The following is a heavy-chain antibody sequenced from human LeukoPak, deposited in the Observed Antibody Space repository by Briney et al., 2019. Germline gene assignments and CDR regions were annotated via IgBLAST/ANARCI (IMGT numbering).Heavy chain of an antibody. Sequence: GGSLRLSCAASGFTFSDYYMSWIRQAPGKGLEWVSYISSSGSTIYYADSVKGRFTISRDNAKNSLYLQMNSLRAEDTAAYYCARGSLHHSSYGMDVWGQGTTVTVSS. CDR3: ARGSLHHSSYGMDV. CDR1: GFTFSDYY. J-gene: IGHJ6*02. D-gene: IGHD1-14*01. CDR2: ISSSGSTI. V-gene: IGHV3-11*01.